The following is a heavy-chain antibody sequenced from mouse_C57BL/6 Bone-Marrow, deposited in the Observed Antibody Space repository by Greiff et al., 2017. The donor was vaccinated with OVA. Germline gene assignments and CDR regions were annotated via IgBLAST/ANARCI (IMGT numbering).Heavy chain of an antibody. CDR2: IRSKSNNYAT. V-gene: IGHV10-1*01. D-gene: IGHD2-4*01. CDR1: GFSFNTYA. Sequence: EVKLVESGGGLVQPKGSLKLSCAASGFSFNTYAMNWVRQAPGKGLEWVARIRSKSNNYATYYADSVKDRFTISRDDSESMLYLQMNNLKTEDTAMYYCVRQRGYDYHWYFDVWGTGTTVTVSS. CDR3: VRQRGYDYHWYFDV. J-gene: IGHJ1*03.